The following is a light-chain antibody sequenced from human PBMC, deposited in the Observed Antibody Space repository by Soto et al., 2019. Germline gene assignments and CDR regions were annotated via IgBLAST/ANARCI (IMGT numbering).Light chain of an antibody. CDR3: QQHGSSPPVT. CDR2: GAS. V-gene: IGKV3-20*01. J-gene: IGKJ1*01. CDR1: QCVTSRD. Sequence: IVVPNSPGTLSLSPGERANLSCRASQCVTSRDLAWYKQKPGQAPRLLISGASSRATGIPDRFSGSGSGTELTLTISRLEPEDFSVYYCQQHGSSPPVTFGQGTKVEIK.